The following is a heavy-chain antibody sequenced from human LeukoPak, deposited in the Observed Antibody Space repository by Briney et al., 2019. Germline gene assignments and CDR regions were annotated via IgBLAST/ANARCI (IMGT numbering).Heavy chain of an antibody. J-gene: IGHJ4*02. CDR2: IYPDDSDT. Sequence: GESLKISCKGSGYSFRSYWIGWVRQKPGKGLEWMGIIYPDDSDTRYSPSFQGQVTISADKSINTAYLQWSSLKASDTAMYYCARLPSRSGFIGGMWGQGTLVTVSS. CDR1: GYSFRSYW. V-gene: IGHV5-51*01. CDR3: ARLPSRSGFIGGM. D-gene: IGHD2-15*01.